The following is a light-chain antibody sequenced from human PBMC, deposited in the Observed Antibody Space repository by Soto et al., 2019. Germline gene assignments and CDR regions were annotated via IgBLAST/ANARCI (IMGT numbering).Light chain of an antibody. J-gene: IGKJ4*01. CDR2: GAS. CDR3: QQYRSLPLT. V-gene: IGKV1-33*01. Sequence: DIQMTQSPSSLSASVGDRITISCQASQGISKELKWYQQRPGKGPELLIYGASNLHTGVPSRFSGSASTSGPGTHFSLTITALQPEDSATYYCQQYRSLPLTFGGGTKVEI. CDR1: QGISKE.